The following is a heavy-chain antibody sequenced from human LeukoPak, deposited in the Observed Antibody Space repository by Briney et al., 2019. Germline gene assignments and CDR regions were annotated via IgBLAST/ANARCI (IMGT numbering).Heavy chain of an antibody. CDR3: ARLGDAFDI. J-gene: IGHJ3*02. CDR2: IYSGGST. V-gene: IGHV3-66*02. D-gene: IGHD7-27*01. CDR1: GFTFSSYS. Sequence: PAGGSLRLSCAASGFTFSSYSMNWVRQAPGKGLEWVSVIYSGGSTYYADSVKGRFTISRDNSKNTLYLQMNSLRAEDTAVYYCARLGDAFDIWGQGTMVTVSS.